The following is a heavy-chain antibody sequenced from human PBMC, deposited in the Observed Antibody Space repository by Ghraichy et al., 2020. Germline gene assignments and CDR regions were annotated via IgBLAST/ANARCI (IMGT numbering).Heavy chain of an antibody. CDR1: GGSISSSSHQ. J-gene: IGHJ5*02. Sequence: SETLSLTCTVSGGSISSSSHQWGWIRQPPGKGLEWIGSIYYSGSTYYNPSLKSRVTISVDTSKNQFSLKLSSVTAADTAVYYCARQGQQLVLGCFDPWGQGTLVTVSS. V-gene: IGHV4-39*01. CDR2: IYYSGST. D-gene: IGHD6-13*01. CDR3: ARQGQQLVLGCFDP.